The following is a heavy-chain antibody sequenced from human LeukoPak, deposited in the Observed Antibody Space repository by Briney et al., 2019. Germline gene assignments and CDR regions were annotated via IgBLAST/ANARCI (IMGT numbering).Heavy chain of an antibody. J-gene: IGHJ4*02. Sequence: GGSLRLSCAASGFIVSSNYMSWVRQAPGKGLEWVSTISDSGGSTYYADSVKGRFTISRDNSKNTLYLQMNSLRAEDTAVYCCAKKPSSGYYYIDYWGQGTLVTVSS. D-gene: IGHD3-22*01. V-gene: IGHV3-23*01. CDR3: AKKPSSGYYYIDY. CDR2: ISDSGGST. CDR1: GFIVSSNY.